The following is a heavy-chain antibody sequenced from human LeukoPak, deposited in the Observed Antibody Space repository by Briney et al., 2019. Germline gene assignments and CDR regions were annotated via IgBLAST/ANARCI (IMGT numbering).Heavy chain of an antibody. CDR1: GYSISSGYY. CDR3: ARLKSITIFGVVIYDAFDI. D-gene: IGHD3-3*01. J-gene: IGHJ3*02. V-gene: IGHV4-38-2*01. CDR2: IYHSGST. Sequence: SETLPLTCAVSGYSISSGYYWGWIRQPPGKGLEWIGSIYHSGSTYYNPSLKSRVTISVDTSKNQFSLKLSSVTAADTAVYYCARLKSITIFGVVIYDAFDIWGQGTMVTVSS.